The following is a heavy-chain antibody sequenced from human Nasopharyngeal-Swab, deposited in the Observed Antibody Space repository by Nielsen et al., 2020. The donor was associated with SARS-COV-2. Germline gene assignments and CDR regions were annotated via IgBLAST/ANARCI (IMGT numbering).Heavy chain of an antibody. CDR1: GFTFSSYA. J-gene: IGHJ4*02. CDR3: AKSGSEYDYDHIPVPIDF. V-gene: IGHV3-23*01. Sequence: GESLKISCTTSGFTFSSYAMNWVRQDPGKGLEWVSSVSGSGGSTHYANSVKGRFAISRDNSKNTLYLQMNSLRVEDTAIYYCAKSGSEYDYDHIPVPIDFWGQGTLVAVSS. D-gene: IGHD3-16*01. CDR2: VSGSGGST.